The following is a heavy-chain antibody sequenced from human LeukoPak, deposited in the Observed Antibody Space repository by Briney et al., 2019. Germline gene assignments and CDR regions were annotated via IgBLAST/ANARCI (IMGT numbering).Heavy chain of an antibody. Sequence: GASVKVSCKASGYTFTSYYMHWVRQAPGQGLEWMGIINPSGGSTSYAQKFQGRVTMTRDMSTSTVYMELSSLRSEDTAVYYCARDDADYPVIGYWGQGTLVTVSS. D-gene: IGHD4-11*01. J-gene: IGHJ4*02. V-gene: IGHV1-46*01. CDR2: INPSGGST. CDR1: GYTFTSYY. CDR3: ARDDADYPVIGY.